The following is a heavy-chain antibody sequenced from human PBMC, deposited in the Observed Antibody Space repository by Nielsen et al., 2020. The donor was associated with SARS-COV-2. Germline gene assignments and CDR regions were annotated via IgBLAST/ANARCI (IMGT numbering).Heavy chain of an antibody. J-gene: IGHJ6*02. CDR1: GFTFNSYA. V-gene: IGHV3-23*01. CDR3: AKDPGQLVISFLDYYYGMDV. CDR2: ISGSGGST. D-gene: IGHD6-13*01. Sequence: GESLKISCAASGFTFNSYAMSWARQAPGKGLEWVSAISGSGGSTYYADSVKGRFTISRDNSKNTLYLQMNSLRAEDTAVYYCAKDPGQLVISFLDYYYGMDVWGQGTTVTVSS.